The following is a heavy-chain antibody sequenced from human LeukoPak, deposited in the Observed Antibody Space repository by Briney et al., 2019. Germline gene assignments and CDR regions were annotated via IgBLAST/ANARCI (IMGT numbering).Heavy chain of an antibody. Sequence: GSLRLSCVASGFTLSSYGMSWVRQAPGMGLEWVSSISHSGGNIYYAESVKGRFTISRDNSKSTLYLQMNSLRAEDTAVYYCAKRISEVQTLGTFDYWGQGTLVTVSS. J-gene: IGHJ4*02. V-gene: IGHV3-23*01. CDR1: GFTLSSYG. D-gene: IGHD1-1*01. CDR3: AKRISEVQTLGTFDY. CDR2: ISHSGGNI.